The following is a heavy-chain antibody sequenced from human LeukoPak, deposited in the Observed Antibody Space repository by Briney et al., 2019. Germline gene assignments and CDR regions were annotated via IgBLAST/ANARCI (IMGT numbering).Heavy chain of an antibody. V-gene: IGHV3-30-3*01. Sequence: GRSLRLSCAASGLTFSSYAMHWVRQAPGKGLEWVAVISYDGSNKYYADSVKGRFTISRDNSKNTLYLQMNSLRAEDTAVYYCARDAVSGSYSTHWFDPWGQGTLVTVSS. CDR2: ISYDGSNK. J-gene: IGHJ5*02. CDR3: ARDAVSGSYSTHWFDP. D-gene: IGHD1-26*01. CDR1: GLTFSSYA.